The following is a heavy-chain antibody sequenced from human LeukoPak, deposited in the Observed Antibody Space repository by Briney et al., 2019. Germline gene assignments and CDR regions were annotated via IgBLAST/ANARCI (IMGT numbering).Heavy chain of an antibody. CDR2: IYYSGST. CDR3: ARGGMVRGKGPFDP. D-gene: IGHD3-10*01. V-gene: IGHV4-30-4*01. J-gene: IGHJ5*02. Sequence: SQTLSLTCTVSGGSNSSGDYYWSWIRQPPGKGLEWIGYIYYSGSTYYNPSLKSRVTISVDTSKNQFSLKLSSVTAADTAVYYCARGGMVRGKGPFDPWGQGTLVTVSS. CDR1: GGSNSSGDYY.